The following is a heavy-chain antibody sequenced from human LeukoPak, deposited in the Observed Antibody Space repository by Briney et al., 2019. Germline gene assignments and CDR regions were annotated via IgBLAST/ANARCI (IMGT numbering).Heavy chain of an antibody. V-gene: IGHV1-18*01. J-gene: IGHJ5*02. D-gene: IGHD6-13*01. CDR2: ISAYNGNT. CDR3: ARVLAAADPFDP. CDR1: GYTFTSYG. Sequence: ASVKVSCKTSGYTFTSYGISWVRQAPGQGLEWMGWISAYNGNTNYAQKLQGRVTMTTDTSTSTAYMELRSLRSDDTAVYYCARVLAAADPFDPWGQGTLVTVSS.